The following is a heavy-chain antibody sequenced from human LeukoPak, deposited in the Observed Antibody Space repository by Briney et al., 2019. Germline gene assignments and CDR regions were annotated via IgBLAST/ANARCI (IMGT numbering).Heavy chain of an antibody. D-gene: IGHD2-21*02. Sequence: SETLSLTCTVSGGSISSYYWSWIRQPPGKGLEWIGYIYYSGSTNYNPSLKSRVTISVDTSKNQFSLKLSSVTAADTAVYYCARVHIVVVTAILYFDYWGQGTLVTVSS. CDR1: GGSISSYY. CDR3: ARVHIVVVTAILYFDY. J-gene: IGHJ4*02. V-gene: IGHV4-59*12. CDR2: IYYSGST.